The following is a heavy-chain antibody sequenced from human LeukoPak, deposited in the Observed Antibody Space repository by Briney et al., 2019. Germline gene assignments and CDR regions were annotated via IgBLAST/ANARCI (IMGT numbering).Heavy chain of an antibody. D-gene: IGHD3-10*01. CDR3: AREPFVKRVRGVIRWFDP. CDR2: IYHSGST. CDR1: GYSISSGYY. V-gene: IGHV4-38-2*02. J-gene: IGHJ5*02. Sequence: SETLSLTCAVSGYSISSGYYWGWIRQPPGKGLEWIGSIYHSGSTYYNPSLKSRVTISVDTSKNQFSLKLSSVTAADTAVYYCAREPFVKRVRGVIRWFDPWGQGTLVTVSS.